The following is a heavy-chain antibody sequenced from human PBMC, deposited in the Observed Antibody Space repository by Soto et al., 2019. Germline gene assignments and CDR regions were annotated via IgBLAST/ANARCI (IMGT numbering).Heavy chain of an antibody. CDR1: GFSLTTSGVG. CDR2: IYWDDDK. J-gene: IGHJ4*02. V-gene: IGHV2-5*02. Sequence: QITLNESGPTQVKPRQTLTLTCTFSGFSLTTSGVGVGWIRQSPGKAPEWLALIYWDDDKRYSPSLKSRLTITKDPSNNQVVLTMAYLDPADTATYYCAHRVLRTVFGLVTTTAIYFDFWGQGTPVAVSS. D-gene: IGHD3-3*01. CDR3: AHRVLRTVFGLVTTTAIYFDF.